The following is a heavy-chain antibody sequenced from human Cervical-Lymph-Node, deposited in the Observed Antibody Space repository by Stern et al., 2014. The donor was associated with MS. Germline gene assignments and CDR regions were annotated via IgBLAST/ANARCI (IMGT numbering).Heavy chain of an antibody. CDR1: GGSISGYD. J-gene: IGHJ4*02. Sequence: MQLVESGPGLVKPSETLSLTCTVSGGSISGYDCSWIRQPPGKGLEWIGHIYYSGSTNYIPSLKSRVSISIDTPKNQFSLKLSSVTAADTAVYYCARSRDAYSPLAYWGQGALVTVS. CDR2: IYYSGST. V-gene: IGHV4-59*01. D-gene: IGHD5-24*01. CDR3: ARSRDAYSPLAY.